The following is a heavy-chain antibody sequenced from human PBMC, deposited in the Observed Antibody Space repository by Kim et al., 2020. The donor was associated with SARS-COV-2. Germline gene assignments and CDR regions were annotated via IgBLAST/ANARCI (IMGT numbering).Heavy chain of an antibody. V-gene: IGHV1-69*13. Sequence: SVKVSCKASGGTFSSYAISWVRQAPGQGLEWMGGIIPIFGTANYAQKFQGRVTITADESTSTAYMELSSLRSEDTAVYYCARDQVLNGFWSGYVTALKTGYFDYWGQGTLVTVSS. CDR2: IIPIFGTA. CDR3: ARDQVLNGFWSGYVTALKTGYFDY. D-gene: IGHD3-3*01. J-gene: IGHJ4*02. CDR1: GGTFSSYA.